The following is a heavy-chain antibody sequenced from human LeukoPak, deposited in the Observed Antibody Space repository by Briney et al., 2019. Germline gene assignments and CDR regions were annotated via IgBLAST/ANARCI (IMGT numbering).Heavy chain of an antibody. CDR3: ARNGRVRRVVKDLFEY. CDR1: GYTFTDYD. D-gene: IGHD3-10*01. Sequence: ASVRASCKTSGYTFTDYDITWVRQAPGQGLEGMGRVSPYNGNTYYSQRFQDRVTITKDTSTGTAYMDLRNLRTDDTAMYYCARNGRVRRVVKDLFEYWGQGTLVAVSS. V-gene: IGHV1-18*01. CDR2: VSPYNGNT. J-gene: IGHJ4*02.